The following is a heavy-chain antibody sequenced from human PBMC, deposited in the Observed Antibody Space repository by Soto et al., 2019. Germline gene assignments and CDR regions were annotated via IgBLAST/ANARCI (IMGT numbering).Heavy chain of an antibody. CDR3: TSRSSILGATIWSGQDAFDI. Sequence: GGSLRLSCAASGFTLSGSAMHWVRQASGKGLEGVGRIRSKANSYATAYAASVKGRFTISRDDAKNTAYLQMNSLKTEDPAVYYCTSRSSILGATIWSGQDAFDIRGQGTMVTVSS. J-gene: IGHJ3*02. D-gene: IGHD1-26*01. V-gene: IGHV3-73*01. CDR1: GFTLSGSA. CDR2: IRSKANSYAT.